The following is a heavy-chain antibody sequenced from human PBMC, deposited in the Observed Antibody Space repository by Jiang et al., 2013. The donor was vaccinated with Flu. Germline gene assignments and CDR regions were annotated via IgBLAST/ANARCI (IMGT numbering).Heavy chain of an antibody. V-gene: IGHV5-10-1*01. Sequence: GAEVKKPGESLKISCQGSGYSFTSYWISWVRQMPGKGLEWMGKIDPSDSYTDYSPSFQGHVTISADKSISTAYLQWSSLKASDTAMYYCAILVAGQYGMDVWGQGTTVTVS. J-gene: IGHJ6*02. CDR3: AILVAGQYGMDV. CDR1: GYSFTSYW. D-gene: IGHD6-19*01. CDR2: IDPSDSYT.